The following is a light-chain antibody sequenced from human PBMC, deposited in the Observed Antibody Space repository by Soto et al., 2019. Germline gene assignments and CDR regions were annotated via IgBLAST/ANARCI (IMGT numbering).Light chain of an antibody. CDR3: QQYSWWPRET. CDR1: QSVSSY. V-gene: IGKV3-11*01. CDR2: EAS. J-gene: IGKJ3*01. Sequence: EIVLTQSPATLSLSPGDRVTLSCRASQSVSSYLTWYQQKPGQAPRLLIYEASKRAPGIPARFSGSGSGTDFTLTISSLETEDFAVYFCQQYSWWPRETFGPGTKVDIK.